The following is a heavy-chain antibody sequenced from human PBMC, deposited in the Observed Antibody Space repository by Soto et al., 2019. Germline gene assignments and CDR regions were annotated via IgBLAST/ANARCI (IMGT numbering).Heavy chain of an antibody. J-gene: IGHJ4*02. CDR3: ARCSSSSGWYFDY. CDR2: IYYSGST. V-gene: IGHV4-59*01. Sequence: PSETLSLTCTVSGGSISSYYWSWIRQPPGKGLEWIGYIYYSGSTNYNPSLKSRVTISVDTSKNQFSLKLSSVTAADTAVYYCARCSSSSGWYFDYWGQGTLVTVSS. D-gene: IGHD6-19*01. CDR1: GGSISSYY.